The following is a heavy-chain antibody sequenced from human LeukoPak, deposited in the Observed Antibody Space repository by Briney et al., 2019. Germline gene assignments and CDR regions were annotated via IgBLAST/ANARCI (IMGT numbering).Heavy chain of an antibody. V-gene: IGHV3-48*03. CDR1: GFTFSNYE. D-gene: IGHD6-13*01. CDR3: AKDATAVVGTVYMDV. CDR2: ISNFGDII. J-gene: IGHJ6*03. Sequence: GGSLRLSCAACGFTFSNYEMNWVRQAPGKGLEWMSHISNFGDIIHYADSVEGRFTISRDNAKNSLYLQMDSLRAEDTAVYYCAKDATAVVGTVYMDVWGKGTTVTIS.